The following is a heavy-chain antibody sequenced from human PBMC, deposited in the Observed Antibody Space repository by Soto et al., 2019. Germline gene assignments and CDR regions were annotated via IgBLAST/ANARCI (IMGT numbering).Heavy chain of an antibody. CDR1: GGTFSSYA. D-gene: IGHD3-10*01. J-gene: IGHJ6*02. V-gene: IGHV1-69*01. CDR3: ARVGEVGVRGVIITGLDYYGMDV. Sequence: QVQLVQSGAEVKKPGSSVKVSRKASGGTFSSYAISWVRQAPGQGLEWMGGIIPIFGTANYAQKFQGRVTITADESTSTAYMELSSLRSEDTAVYYCARVGEVGVRGVIITGLDYYGMDVWGQGTTVTVSS. CDR2: IIPIFGTA.